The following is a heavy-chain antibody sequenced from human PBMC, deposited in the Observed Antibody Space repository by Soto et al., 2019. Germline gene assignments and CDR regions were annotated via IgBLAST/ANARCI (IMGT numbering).Heavy chain of an antibody. CDR1: GYTFNTYG. CDR2: INTDNGNT. V-gene: IGHV1-18*01. J-gene: IGHJ3*02. D-gene: IGHD7-27*01. Sequence: ASVKVSCKASGYTFNTYGVSWVRQAPGQGLEWMGWINTDNGNTNYAQRLQGGVTMTTDTSTSTAYMELRSLTTDDTAVYYCARPALGASFDIWGQGTMVTVSS. CDR3: ARPALGASFDI.